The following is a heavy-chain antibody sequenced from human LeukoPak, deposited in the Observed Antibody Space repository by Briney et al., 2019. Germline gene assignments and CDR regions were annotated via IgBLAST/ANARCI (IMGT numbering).Heavy chain of an antibody. J-gene: IGHJ4*02. D-gene: IGHD3-22*01. CDR1: GFIFSSCA. V-gene: IGHV3-30*02. CDR3: AKDGFYFGSSDYYYFDY. CDR2: IRYDGSNE. Sequence: GGSLRLSCGASGFIFSSCAMHWVRQAPGKGLEWVAFIRYDGSNEFYADSVQGRFTISRDNSKNTLYLQMNSLRAEDTAVYYCAKDGFYFGSSDYYYFDYWGQGTLVTVS.